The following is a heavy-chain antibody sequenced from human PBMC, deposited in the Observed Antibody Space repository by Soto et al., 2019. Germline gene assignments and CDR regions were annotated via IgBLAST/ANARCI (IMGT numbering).Heavy chain of an antibody. V-gene: IGHV3-9*01. Sequence: EVQLVESGGGLVQPGRSLRLSCAASGFTFDDYAMHWVRQAPGKGLEWASGISWNSGSIGYADSVKGRFTISRDNAKNSLYRQMNSVRAEDTALYYCAKDMGYCSSTSCLSSLFDYWGQGTLVTVSS. D-gene: IGHD2-2*01. J-gene: IGHJ4*02. CDR3: AKDMGYCSSTSCLSSLFDY. CDR2: ISWNSGSI. CDR1: GFTFDDYA.